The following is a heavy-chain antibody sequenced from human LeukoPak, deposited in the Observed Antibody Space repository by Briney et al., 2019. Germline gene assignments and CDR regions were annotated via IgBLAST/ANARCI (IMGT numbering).Heavy chain of an antibody. J-gene: IGHJ4*02. Sequence: GGFLRLSCAASGFTFSSYSMNWVRQAPGKGLEWVSSISSSSYIYYADSVKGRFTISRDNAKNSLYLHMNSLRAEDTAVYYCANEMQGTGEDYWGQGTLVTVSS. D-gene: IGHD3/OR15-3a*01. CDR2: ISSSSYI. CDR1: GFTFSSYS. CDR3: ANEMQGTGEDY. V-gene: IGHV3-21*01.